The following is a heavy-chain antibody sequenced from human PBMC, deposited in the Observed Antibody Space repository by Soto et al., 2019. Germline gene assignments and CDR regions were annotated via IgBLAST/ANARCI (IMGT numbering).Heavy chain of an antibody. CDR3: ARDLWGYCGTDCYPLDV. J-gene: IGHJ6*02. V-gene: IGHV4-59*01. CDR1: GGSISSYY. D-gene: IGHD2-21*02. CDR2: MYNTGST. Sequence: SSETLSLTRTVSGGSISSYYWSLIRQPPGKGLEWIGYMYNTGSTVYNPPFKSRVTISVDTSKNQFSLKLNSVTAADTAVYYCARDLWGYCGTDCYPLDVWGQGTTVTVSS.